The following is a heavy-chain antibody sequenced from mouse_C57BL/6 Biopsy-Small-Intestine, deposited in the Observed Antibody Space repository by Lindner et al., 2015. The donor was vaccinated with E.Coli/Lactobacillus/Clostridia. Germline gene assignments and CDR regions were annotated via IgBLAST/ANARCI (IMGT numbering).Heavy chain of an antibody. CDR2: FDPEDGVA. D-gene: IGHD3-3*01. CDR1: GYTLSKLS. V-gene: IGHV1-59*01. J-gene: IGHJ1*01. Sequence: SVKVSCKVSGYTLSKLSIHWVRQAPGEGLEWVGGFDPEDGVAIYAQNFQGRVTMTEDTSTDTAYMELNSLGSGDTAVYYCAADKGSTYYRARAFDVWGQGTMLTVSS. CDR3: AADKGSTYYRARAFDV.